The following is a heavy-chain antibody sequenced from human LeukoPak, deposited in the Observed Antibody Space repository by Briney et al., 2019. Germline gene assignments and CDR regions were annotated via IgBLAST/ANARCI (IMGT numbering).Heavy chain of an antibody. CDR3: AREGLDY. V-gene: IGHV1-8*01. Sequence: ASVKVSCKASGYTFTNYDINWVRQATGQGLEWMGYMNPNSGNSAYAQKFQGRVTITTDASISTAYMELSGLRSEGTVLYYCAREGLDYWGQGTLVTVSS. CDR2: MNPNSGNS. J-gene: IGHJ4*02. CDR1: GYTFTNYD.